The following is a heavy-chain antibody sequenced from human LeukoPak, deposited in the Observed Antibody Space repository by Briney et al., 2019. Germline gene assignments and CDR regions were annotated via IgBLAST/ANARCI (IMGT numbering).Heavy chain of an antibody. D-gene: IGHD3-16*01. V-gene: IGHV4-38-2*02. CDR2: IYHSGST. Sequence: SETLSLTCTVSGYSISSGYYWGWIRQPPGKGLEWIGSIYHSGSTYYNPSLKSRVTISVDTSKNQFSLKLSSVTAADTAVYYCARVRSDLGAVDYWGQGTLVTVSS. J-gene: IGHJ4*02. CDR1: GYSISSGYY. CDR3: ARVRSDLGAVDY.